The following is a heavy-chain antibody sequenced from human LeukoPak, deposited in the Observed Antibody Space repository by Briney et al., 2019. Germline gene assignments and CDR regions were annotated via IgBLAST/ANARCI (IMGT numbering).Heavy chain of an antibody. CDR1: GFTFSTYW. J-gene: IGHJ3*02. D-gene: IGHD2-15*01. V-gene: IGHV3-74*01. CDR2: INSDGSST. Sequence: PGGSLRFSCAASGFTFSTYWMPWVRHAPGKGLVWVSRINSDGSSTTYADSVKGRFTISRDNAKNTLFLQMNSLRADDTAVYYCARGLPYCGGGTCFLTAFDIWGQGTMVTVSS. CDR3: ARGLPYCGGGTCFLTAFDI.